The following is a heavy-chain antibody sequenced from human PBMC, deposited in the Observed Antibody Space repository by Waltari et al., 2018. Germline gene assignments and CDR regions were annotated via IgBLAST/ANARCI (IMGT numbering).Heavy chain of an antibody. CDR3: ERGSLYSSGWSTSAFDI. D-gene: IGHD6-19*01. J-gene: IGHJ3*02. CDR1: GFTFSPYG. CDR2: IWYDGSNK. Sequence: QVQLVESGGGVVQPGRSLSLSCAASGFTFSPYGMPWGRQAPGKGLEWGAVIWYDGSNKYYADSVKGRFTISRDNSKNTLYLQMNSLRAEDTAVYYCERGSLYSSGWSTSAFDIWGQGTMVTVSS. V-gene: IGHV3-33*01.